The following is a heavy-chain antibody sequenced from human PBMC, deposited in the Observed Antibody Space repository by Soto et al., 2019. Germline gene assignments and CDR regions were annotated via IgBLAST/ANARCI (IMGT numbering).Heavy chain of an antibody. CDR1: GGTFSSYA. Sequence: QVQLVQSGAEVKKPGSSVKVSCKASGGTFSSYAISWVRQAPGQGLEWMGGIIPIFGTANYAQKSQGRVAITADESTSTAYMELSSLRSEDTAVYYCARDYSSGWPPGYWGQGTLVTVSS. D-gene: IGHD6-19*01. CDR2: IIPIFGTA. J-gene: IGHJ4*02. V-gene: IGHV1-69*01. CDR3: ARDYSSGWPPGY.